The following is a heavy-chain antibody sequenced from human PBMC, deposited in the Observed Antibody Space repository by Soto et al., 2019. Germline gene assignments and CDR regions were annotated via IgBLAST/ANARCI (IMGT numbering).Heavy chain of an antibody. V-gene: IGHV1-8*01. Sequence: ASVKVSCKASGYTFTSYDINWARQATGQGLEWMGWMNPNSGNTGYAQKFQGRVTMTRNTSISTAYMELSSLRSEDTAVYYCASSRSDSYYYYMDVWGKGTTVTVSS. D-gene: IGHD1-26*01. CDR3: ASSRSDSYYYYMDV. CDR2: MNPNSGNT. J-gene: IGHJ6*03. CDR1: GYTFTSYD.